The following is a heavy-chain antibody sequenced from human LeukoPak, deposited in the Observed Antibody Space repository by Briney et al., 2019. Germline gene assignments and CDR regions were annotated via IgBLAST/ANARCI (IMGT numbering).Heavy chain of an antibody. Sequence: GGSLRLSCAAYGFRFDDYAMHWVRQAPGKGLEWVSGICWNSDSIGYADSVKGRLTISRDNDKNSLYLQMNSLRVEDTALYYCAKTHYGGNSYYFDYWGQGTLVTVSS. CDR1: GFRFDDYA. CDR2: ICWNSDSI. CDR3: AKTHYGGNSYYFDY. J-gene: IGHJ4*02. V-gene: IGHV3-9*01. D-gene: IGHD4-23*01.